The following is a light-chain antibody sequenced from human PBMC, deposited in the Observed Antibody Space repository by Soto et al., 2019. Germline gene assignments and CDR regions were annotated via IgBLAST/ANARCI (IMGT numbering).Light chain of an antibody. CDR2: DVS. Sequence: QSVLTQPASVSGSPGQSITISCTGTSSDVGGYNYVSWYQQLPGKAPKLMIYDVSNRPSGVSNRFSGSKSGNTASLTISGLQAEDEADYYCSSYTSSSTLFGTGTKVTAL. V-gene: IGLV2-14*01. CDR1: SSDVGGYNY. J-gene: IGLJ1*01. CDR3: SSYTSSSTL.